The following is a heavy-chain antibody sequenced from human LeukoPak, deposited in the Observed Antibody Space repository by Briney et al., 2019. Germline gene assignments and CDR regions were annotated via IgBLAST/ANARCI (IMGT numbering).Heavy chain of an antibody. D-gene: IGHD3-10*01. CDR1: GGSISSYY. CDR3: ARVLGGLWFGEFKNWFDP. J-gene: IGHJ5*02. V-gene: IGHV4-59*01. CDR2: IYYSGST. Sequence: SETLSLTRTVSGGSISSYYWSWIRQPPGKGLEWIGYIYYSGSTNYNPSLKSRVTISVDTSKNQFSLKLSSVTAADTAVYYCARVLGGLWFGEFKNWFDPWGQGTLVTVSS.